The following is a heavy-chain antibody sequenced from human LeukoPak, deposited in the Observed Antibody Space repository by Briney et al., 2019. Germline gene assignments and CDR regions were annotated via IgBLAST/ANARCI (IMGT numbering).Heavy chain of an antibody. J-gene: IGHJ4*02. CDR2: IRQDGSDK. D-gene: IGHD2-2*01. Sequence: GGSLRLSCAASGFTFSAYWMSWVRQAPGKGLEWVANIRQDGSDKYYVDSVKGRFTISRDNAKDSLYLQMNSLRAEDTAVYYCARDGGSAMPFDYWGQGTLVTVSS. CDR3: ARDGGSAMPFDY. V-gene: IGHV3-7*01. CDR1: GFTFSAYW.